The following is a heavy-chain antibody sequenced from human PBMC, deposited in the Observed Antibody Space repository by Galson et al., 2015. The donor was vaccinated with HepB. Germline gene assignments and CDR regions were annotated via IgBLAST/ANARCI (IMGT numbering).Heavy chain of an antibody. CDR2: IIPIFGTA. V-gene: IGHV1-69*06. Sequence: SVKVSCKASGGTFSSYAISWVRQAPGQGLEWMGGIIPIFGTANYAQKFQGRVTITADKSTSTAYMELSSLRSEDTAVYYCARVQDYTYRYYYGMDVWGQGTTVTVSS. D-gene: IGHD2-2*02. CDR1: GGTFSSYA. J-gene: IGHJ6*02. CDR3: ARVQDYTYRYYYGMDV.